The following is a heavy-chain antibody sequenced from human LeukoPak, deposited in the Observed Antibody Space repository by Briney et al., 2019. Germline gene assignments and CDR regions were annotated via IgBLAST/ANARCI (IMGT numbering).Heavy chain of an antibody. CDR2: ISYVGSNK. CDR3: ARSYCSGGSCYYSFLYAVGGYFAD. V-gene: IGHV3-30*19. Sequence: QAGASLRLSCAASGFTFSSYAMHWVRQAPGKGLEWVAVISYVGSNKYYADFVKGRFTICRDNYKNTLYLQMNSLRAEDTAVYYCARSYCSGGSCYYSFLYAVGGYFADWGQGTLVTVSS. D-gene: IGHD2-15*01. CDR1: GFTFSSYA. J-gene: IGHJ4*02.